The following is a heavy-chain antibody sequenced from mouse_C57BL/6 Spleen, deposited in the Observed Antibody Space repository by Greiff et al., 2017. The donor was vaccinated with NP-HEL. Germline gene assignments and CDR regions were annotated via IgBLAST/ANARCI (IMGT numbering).Heavy chain of an antibody. Sequence: QVQLQQSGAELVRPGASVKLSCKASGYTFTDYYINWVKQRPGQGLEWIARIYPGSGNTYYNEKFKGKATLTAEKSSSTAYMQLSSLTSEDSAVYFCATYYYGSPWFAYWGQGTLVTVSA. V-gene: IGHV1-76*01. CDR3: ATYYYGSPWFAY. CDR1: GYTFTDYY. D-gene: IGHD1-1*01. CDR2: IYPGSGNT. J-gene: IGHJ3*01.